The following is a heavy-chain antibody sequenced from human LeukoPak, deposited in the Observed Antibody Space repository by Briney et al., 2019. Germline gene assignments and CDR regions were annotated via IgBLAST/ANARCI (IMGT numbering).Heavy chain of an antibody. CDR1: GVPFSNYN. CDR2: INHSGYT. D-gene: IGHD6-19*01. Sequence: SETLSLTCAVSGVPFSNYNWSSGRQSPRQGLEWIGEINHSGYTNYNPSLKSRVTMSIDTSKNQFSLILTSVTAADAGVYYCTRAVAGHPDWGQGTLVTVSS. J-gene: IGHJ4*02. V-gene: IGHV4-34*01. CDR3: TRAVAGHPD.